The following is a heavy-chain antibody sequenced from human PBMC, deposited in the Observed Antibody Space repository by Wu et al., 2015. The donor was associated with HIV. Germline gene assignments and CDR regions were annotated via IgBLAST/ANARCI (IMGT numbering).Heavy chain of an antibody. CDR2: IIPNSDGT. J-gene: IGHJ6*03. CDR1: GDGFTSYA. V-gene: IGHV1-2*02. Sequence: QVHLVQFGGEVKKPGSSVKVTCKASGDGFTSYAVSWVRQAPGQGLEWMGWIIPNSDGTNYAQKFQGRVTMTRDTSISTVYMELRRLRFDDTAVYYCAFGQAATISDYYYMDVWGKGTTVTVSS. D-gene: IGHD5-12*01. CDR3: AFGQAATISDYYYMDV.